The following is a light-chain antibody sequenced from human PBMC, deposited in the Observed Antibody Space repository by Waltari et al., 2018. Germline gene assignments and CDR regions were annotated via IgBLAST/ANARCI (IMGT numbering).Light chain of an antibody. CDR3: QQYYRSRT. J-gene: IGKJ1*01. CDR1: QSVLYNSNDKNY. CDR2: WAS. V-gene: IGKV4-1*01. Sequence: DIVMTQSPDSLAVSLGVRATSNCKSRQSVLYNSNDKNYLAWYQQKPGKPPKLLIYWASTRESGVPDRFSGSGSGTDFTLTISSLQAEDVAVYYCQQYYRSRTFGQGTKVEIK.